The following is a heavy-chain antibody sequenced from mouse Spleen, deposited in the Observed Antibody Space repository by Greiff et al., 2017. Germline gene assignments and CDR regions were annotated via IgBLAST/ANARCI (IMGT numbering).Heavy chain of an antibody. Sequence: EVKVVESGGGLVKPGGSLKLPCAASGFTFSDYGMAWVRQAPGKGPEWVAFISNLAYSIYYADTVTGRFTISRENAKNTLYLEMSSLRSEDTAMYYCARQEAMDYWGQGTSVTVSS. CDR1: GFTFSDYG. J-gene: IGHJ4*01. CDR3: ARQEAMDY. V-gene: IGHV5-15*01. CDR2: ISNLAYSI.